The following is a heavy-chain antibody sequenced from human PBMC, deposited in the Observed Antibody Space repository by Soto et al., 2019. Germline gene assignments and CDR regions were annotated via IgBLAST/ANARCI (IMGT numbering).Heavy chain of an antibody. V-gene: IGHV3-21*01. CDR3: ARGEGHDFWSGSPH. Sequence: EVQLVESGGGLVKPGGSLRLSCAASGFTFSSYSMNWVRQAPGKGLEWVSSISSSSSYIYYADSVKGRFTISRDNAKNSLYLQKNSLRAEDTAMYYCARGEGHDFWSGSPHWGQGTLVTVSS. D-gene: IGHD3-3*01. J-gene: IGHJ4*02. CDR1: GFTFSSYS. CDR2: ISSSSSYI.